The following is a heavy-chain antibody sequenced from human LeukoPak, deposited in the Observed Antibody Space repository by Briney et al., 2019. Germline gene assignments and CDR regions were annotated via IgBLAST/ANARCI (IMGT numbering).Heavy chain of an antibody. CDR2: IFGKDGAK. CDR3: TYDNSPGGLEY. D-gene: IGHD2-8*02. J-gene: IGHJ4*02. Sequence: GRSLRLSCAASGFTFNDYAMLWVRQAPGKGLEWVSGIFGKDGAKGHADSVKGRFPISRDNANNSLYLQMNSLRPDDTALYYCTYDNSPGGLEYWGQGTLVTVSS. V-gene: IGHV3-9*01. CDR1: GFTFNDYA.